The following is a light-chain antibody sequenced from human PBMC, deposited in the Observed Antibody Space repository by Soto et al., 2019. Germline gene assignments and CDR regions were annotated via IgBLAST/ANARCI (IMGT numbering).Light chain of an antibody. CDR2: GAS. CDR1: QSVGSTY. Sequence: EIVLTQSPGTLSLSPGEGATLSCRASQSVGSTYLAWYQQKPGQAPRLLMYGASTRATGIPDRFSGSGSGTDFTLTISRLEPEDFAVYYCQQYGSSPLFGQGTRLEVK. V-gene: IGKV3-20*01. CDR3: QQYGSSPL. J-gene: IGKJ5*01.